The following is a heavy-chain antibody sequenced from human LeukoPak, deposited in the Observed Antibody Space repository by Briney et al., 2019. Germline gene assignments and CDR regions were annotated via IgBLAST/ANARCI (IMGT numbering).Heavy chain of an antibody. Sequence: GESLKISCKGSGYSFTSYWISWVRQMPGKGLEWMGRIDPSDSYTNYSPSFQGHVTISADKSISTAYLQWSSLKAPDTAMYYCARAYSSSWSDRLAPFDPWGQGTLVTVSS. V-gene: IGHV5-10-1*01. CDR2: IDPSDSYT. CDR3: ARAYSSSWSDRLAPFDP. J-gene: IGHJ5*02. D-gene: IGHD6-13*01. CDR1: GYSFTSYW.